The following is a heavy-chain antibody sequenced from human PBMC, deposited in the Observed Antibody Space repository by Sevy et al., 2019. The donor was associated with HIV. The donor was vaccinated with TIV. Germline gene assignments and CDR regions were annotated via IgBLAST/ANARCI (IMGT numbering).Heavy chain of an antibody. CDR3: ARESYGGNLDY. J-gene: IGHJ4*02. CDR2: ISSSGSTI. V-gene: IGHV3-48*03. CDR1: GFTFSSYE. Sequence: GGYLRLSCAASGFTFSSYEMNWVRQAPGKGLEWVSYISSSGSTIYYADSVKGRFTISRDNAKNSLYLQMNSLRAEDTAVYYCARESYGGNLDYWGQGTLVTVSS. D-gene: IGHD4-17*01.